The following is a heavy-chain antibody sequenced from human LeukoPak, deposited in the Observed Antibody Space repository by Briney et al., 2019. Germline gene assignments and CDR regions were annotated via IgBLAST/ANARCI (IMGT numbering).Heavy chain of an antibody. CDR1: GYSISNGYY. J-gene: IGHJ6*03. Sequence: SETLSLTCAVSGYSISNGYYWVWIRQPPGKGLESIGSLYHGDSFYYNTALESRVSMSVDTSKNQFSLKLSFLTAADTAVYYCARQHDSYYYYYIDVWGSGTTVTVSS. V-gene: IGHV4-38-2*01. CDR2: LYHGDSF. CDR3: ARQHDSYYYYYIDV.